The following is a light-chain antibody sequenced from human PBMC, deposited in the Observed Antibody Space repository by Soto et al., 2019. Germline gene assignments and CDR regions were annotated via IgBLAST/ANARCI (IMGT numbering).Light chain of an antibody. J-gene: IGLJ1*01. CDR1: NSDVGGYNF. V-gene: IGLV2-14*01. Sequence: QSVLTQPASVSGSPGQSMTISCTGTNSDVGGYNFVSWYQQHPGKAPKLMIYDVSNRPSGVSNRFSGSKSGNTASLNISGLQAEDEADYYCSSYTSSSIPYVFGIGTKVTVL. CDR3: SSYTSSSIPYV. CDR2: DVS.